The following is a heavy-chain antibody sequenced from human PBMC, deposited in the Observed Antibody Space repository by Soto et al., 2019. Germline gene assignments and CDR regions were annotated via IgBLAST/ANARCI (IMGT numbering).Heavy chain of an antibody. CDR3: ARYAGGYYYYMDV. CDR1: GFTFGSYG. J-gene: IGHJ6*03. V-gene: IGHV3-33*01. CDR2: IWYDGSNK. D-gene: IGHD1-26*01. Sequence: QVQLVESGGGVVQPGRSLRLSCAASGFTFGSYGMHWVRQAPGKGLEWVAVIWYDGSNKYYADSVKGRFTISRDNSKNTLYLQMNSLRAEDTAVYYCARYAGGYYYYMDVWGKGTTVTVSS.